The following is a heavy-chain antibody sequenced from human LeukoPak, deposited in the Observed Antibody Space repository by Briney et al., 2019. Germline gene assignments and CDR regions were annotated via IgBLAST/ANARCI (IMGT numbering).Heavy chain of an antibody. Sequence: TSETLSLTCTVSGGSISSYYWSWIRQPPGKGLEWIGYIYYSGSTYYNPSLKSRVTISVDTSKNQFSLKLSSVTAADTAVYYCARDSDYSNYYYYGMDVWGQGTTVTVSS. CDR1: GGSISSYY. J-gene: IGHJ6*02. V-gene: IGHV4-59*12. CDR3: ARDSDYSNYYYYGMDV. D-gene: IGHD4-11*01. CDR2: IYYSGST.